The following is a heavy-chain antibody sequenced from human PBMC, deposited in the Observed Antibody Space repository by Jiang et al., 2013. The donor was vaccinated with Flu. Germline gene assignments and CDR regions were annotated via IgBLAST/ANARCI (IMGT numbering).Heavy chain of an antibody. CDR1: GYSISNGYF. CDR2: IYHGGST. J-gene: IGHJ5*01. CDR3: ARAYCGGDCNFLTQWFDS. V-gene: IGHV4-38-2*01. Sequence: GSGLVKPSETLSLTCAVSGYSISNGYFWGWIRQPPGKGLEWIGSIYHGGSTHYNPSLKSRVTISMDTSKNQFSLKLSSVTAADTAVCYCARAYCGGDCNFLTQWFDSWGQGTLVTVSS. D-gene: IGHD2-21*02.